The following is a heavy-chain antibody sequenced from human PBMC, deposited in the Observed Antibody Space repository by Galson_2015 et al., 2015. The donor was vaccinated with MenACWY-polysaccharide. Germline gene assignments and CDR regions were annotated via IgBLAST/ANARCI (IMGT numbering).Heavy chain of an antibody. CDR1: GLTFSNLW. CDR2: IKKDGSEK. CDR3: ARGHYGIDV. Sequence: SLRIGCTGCGLTFSNLWMIWVRLDAGMGLEGVANIKKDGSEKHYVVSVRGRFTISRDIALYLQMNSLRAEDTAVYFCARGHYGIDVWGQGTTVTVSS. J-gene: IGHJ6*02. V-gene: IGHV3-7*01.